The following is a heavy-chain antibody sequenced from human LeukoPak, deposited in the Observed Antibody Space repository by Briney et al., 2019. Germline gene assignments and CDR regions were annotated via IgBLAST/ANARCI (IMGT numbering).Heavy chain of an antibody. D-gene: IGHD5-18*01. J-gene: IGHJ6*03. CDR3: ARGDTAMRAGYYYMDV. Sequence: ASVKVSCKASGGTFSSYAISWVRQAPGQGLEWMGGIIPIFGTANYAQKFQGRVTITADESTSTAYVELSSLRSEDTAVYYCARGDTAMRAGYYYMDVWGKGTTVTISS. CDR2: IIPIFGTA. V-gene: IGHV1-69*13. CDR1: GGTFSSYA.